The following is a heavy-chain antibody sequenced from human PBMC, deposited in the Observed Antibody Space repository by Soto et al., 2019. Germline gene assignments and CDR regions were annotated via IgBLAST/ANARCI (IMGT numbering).Heavy chain of an antibody. J-gene: IGHJ5*02. V-gene: IGHV3-23*01. CDR3: AKAGGQYSGYDFDWFDP. CDR1: GVTFSSYA. Sequence: GGSLRLSCVASGVTFSSYAMSWVRQAPGKGLEWVSAVSKSGLDTNYADFVKGRFTISRDNSKNTLYLQMNGLRLDDTAVYYCAKAGGQYSGYDFDWFDPWGQGTLVTVSS. D-gene: IGHD5-12*01. CDR2: VSKSGLDT.